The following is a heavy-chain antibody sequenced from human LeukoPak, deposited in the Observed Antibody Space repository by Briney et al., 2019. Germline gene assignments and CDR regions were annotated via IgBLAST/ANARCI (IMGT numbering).Heavy chain of an antibody. CDR2: TYYRSKWYN. CDR3: ARASREHCSGGSCHNWFDP. CDR1: GDSVSSNSAA. J-gene: IGHJ5*02. D-gene: IGHD2-15*01. Sequence: SQTLSLTCAISGDSVSSNSAAWNWIRQSPSRGLEWLGRTYYRSKWYNDYAVSVKSRITINPDTSKNQFSLQLNSVTPEDTAVYYCARASREHCSGGSCHNWFDPWGQGTLVTVSS. V-gene: IGHV6-1*01.